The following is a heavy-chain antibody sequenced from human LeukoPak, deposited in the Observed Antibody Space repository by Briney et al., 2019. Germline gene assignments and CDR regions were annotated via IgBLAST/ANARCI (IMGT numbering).Heavy chain of an antibody. CDR1: GFTFSSYG. V-gene: IGHV3-7*01. Sequence: GGSLRLSCAASGFTFSSYGMHWVRQAPGKGLEWVAHIKQDGSQEYYVDSVKGRFTISRDSAKNSLYLQMNSLRAEDTAVYYCARGVPYDSWSGPHYSDYWGQGTLVTVSS. J-gene: IGHJ4*02. D-gene: IGHD3-3*01. CDR2: IKQDGSQE. CDR3: ARGVPYDSWSGPHYSDY.